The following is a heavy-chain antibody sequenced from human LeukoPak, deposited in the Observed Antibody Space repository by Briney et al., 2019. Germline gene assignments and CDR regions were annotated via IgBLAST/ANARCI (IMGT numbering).Heavy chain of an antibody. D-gene: IGHD3-3*01. CDR3: AKVWAFWSGYSDY. Sequence: GGSLRLSCAAAGFTFSSYAMSWVRQAPGKGLEWVSAISGSGGSTYYADSVKGRFTISRDNSKNTLYLQMNSLRAEDTAVYYCAKVWAFWSGYSDYWGQGTLVTVSS. J-gene: IGHJ4*02. CDR2: ISGSGGST. CDR1: GFTFSSYA. V-gene: IGHV3-23*01.